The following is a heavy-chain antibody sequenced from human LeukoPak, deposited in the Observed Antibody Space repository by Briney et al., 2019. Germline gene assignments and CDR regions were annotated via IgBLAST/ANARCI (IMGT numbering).Heavy chain of an antibody. CDR1: GFTFSNAW. V-gene: IGHV3-15*01. D-gene: IGHD2-2*01. CDR3: TTDCDSTSCYAADAAQ. CDR2: MKSKTDGGTT. J-gene: IGHJ4*02. Sequence: GGSLRLSCAGSGFTFSNAWMSWVRQAPGKGLERVGRMKSKTDGGTTDYAAPVKGRFTISRDDSKNTLYLQMNSLKTEDTAVYYCTTDCDSTSCYAADAAQWGQGTLVTVSS.